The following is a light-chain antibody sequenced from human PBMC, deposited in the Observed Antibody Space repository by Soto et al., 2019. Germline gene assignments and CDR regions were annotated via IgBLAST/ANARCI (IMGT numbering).Light chain of an antibody. CDR3: QKYEEWPLT. CDR2: DAF. V-gene: IGKV3-15*01. Sequence: EKVMTQSPATLSVSPGERATLSCRASQRVKSRLAWYQQKPCQAPRLLIYDAFTRATGIAASFSGSAYGTEFTLTISNLQSEHIAVYYCQKYEEWPLTLGGGTKVEIK. J-gene: IGKJ4*01. CDR1: QRVKSR.